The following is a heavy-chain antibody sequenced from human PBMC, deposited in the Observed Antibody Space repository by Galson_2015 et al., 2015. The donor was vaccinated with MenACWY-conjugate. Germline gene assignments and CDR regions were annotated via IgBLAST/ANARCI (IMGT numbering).Heavy chain of an antibody. CDR2: ISSSGNTI. CDR3: ARGVYDSSGYYVP. D-gene: IGHD3-22*01. V-gene: IGHV3-48*03. Sequence: SLRLSCAASGFTFSSYEMNWVRQAPGKGLEWVSYISSSGNTIYYADSVKGRFTISRGNAKNSLYLQMNSLRAEDTAVYYCARGVYDSSGYYVPWGQGTLVTVSS. J-gene: IGHJ1*01. CDR1: GFTFSSYE.